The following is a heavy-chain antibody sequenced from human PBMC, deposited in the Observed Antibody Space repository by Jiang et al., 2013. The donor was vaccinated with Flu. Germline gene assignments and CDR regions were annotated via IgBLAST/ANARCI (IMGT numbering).Heavy chain of an antibody. Sequence: KGLEWIGSIYHSGSTYYNPSLKSRVTISVDTSKNQFSLKLSSVTAADTAVYYCARDGSGSSWYKGFDYWGQGTLVTVSS. D-gene: IGHD6-13*01. J-gene: IGHJ4*02. V-gene: IGHV4-38-2*02. CDR3: ARDGSGSSWYKGFDY. CDR2: IYHSGST.